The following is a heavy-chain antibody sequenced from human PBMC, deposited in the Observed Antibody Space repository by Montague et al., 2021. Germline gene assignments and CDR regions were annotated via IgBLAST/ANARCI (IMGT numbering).Heavy chain of an antibody. D-gene: IGHD1-26*01. CDR2: LSNGGST. J-gene: IGHJ6*03. Sequence: SQTLSLTCTVFGDSINTYSWSWIRQPAGKGLEWIGRLSNGGSTNSNPSLKSRVSMSVDTSKNQFSLKLSSVTAADTAVYFCARDTVGASGYFYDYYMDVWGRGTTVTVSS. CDR1: GDSINTYS. V-gene: IGHV4-4*07. CDR3: ARDTVGASGYFYDYYMDV.